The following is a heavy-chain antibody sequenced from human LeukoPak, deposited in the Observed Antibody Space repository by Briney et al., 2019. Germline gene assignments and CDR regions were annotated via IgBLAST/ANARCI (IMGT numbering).Heavy chain of an antibody. CDR1: GGSFSGYY. V-gene: IGHV4-34*01. CDR2: INHSGST. J-gene: IGHJ3*02. D-gene: IGHD1-1*01. Sequence: KPSETLSLTCAVYGGSFSGYYWSWIRQPPGKGLEWIGEINHSGSTNYNPSLKSRVTISVDTSKNQFSLKLSSVTAADTAVYYCARHGATYNWARGHTAFDIWGQGTMVTVSS. CDR3: ARHGATYNWARGHTAFDI.